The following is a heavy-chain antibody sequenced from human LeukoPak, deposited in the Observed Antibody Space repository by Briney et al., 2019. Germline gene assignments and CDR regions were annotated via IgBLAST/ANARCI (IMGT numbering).Heavy chain of an antibody. CDR1: GYTFTTYG. CDR2: ISAYNGNTNGNT. D-gene: IGHD1-26*01. J-gene: IGHJ5*02. V-gene: IGHV1-18*01. CDR3: ARGASGSYSWFDP. Sequence: ASVKVSYKPSGYTFTTYGISWVRQAPGQGLEWMGWISAYNGNTNGNTNYAQKFQGRVTMTTDTSTSTAYMELRSLRSDDTAVYYCARGASGSYSWFDPWGQGTLVTVSS.